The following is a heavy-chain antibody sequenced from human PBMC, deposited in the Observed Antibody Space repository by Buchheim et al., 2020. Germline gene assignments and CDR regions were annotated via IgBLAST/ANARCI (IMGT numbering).Heavy chain of an antibody. D-gene: IGHD3-10*01. J-gene: IGHJ4*02. V-gene: IGHV3-30*18. Sequence: QVQLVESGGGVVQPGRSLRLSCAASGFTFSSYGMHWVRQAPGKGLEWVAVISYDGSNKYYADSVKGRFTISRDNSKNTLHLQMNSLRAEDTAVYYCAKDERITMVRGVIPLDYWGQGTL. CDR3: AKDERITMVRGVIPLDY. CDR1: GFTFSSYG. CDR2: ISYDGSNK.